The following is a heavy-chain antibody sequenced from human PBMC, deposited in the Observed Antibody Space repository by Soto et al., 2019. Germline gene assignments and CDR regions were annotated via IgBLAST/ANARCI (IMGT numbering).Heavy chain of an antibody. CDR3: ARGRYCSGGSCYFFVNWFDP. D-gene: IGHD2-15*01. V-gene: IGHV4-34*01. CDR2: INHSGST. CDR1: GGSFSGYY. Sequence: PSETLSLTCAVYGGSFSGYYWSWIRQPPGKGLEWIGEINHSGSTNYNPSLKSRVTISVDTSKNQFSLKLSSVTAADTAVYYCARGRYCSGGSCYFFVNWFDPWGQGTLVTVSS. J-gene: IGHJ5*02.